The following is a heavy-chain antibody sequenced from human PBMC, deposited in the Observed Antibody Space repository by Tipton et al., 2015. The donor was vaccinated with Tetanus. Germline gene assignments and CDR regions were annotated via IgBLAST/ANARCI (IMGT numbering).Heavy chain of an antibody. CDR1: GYIFGTYW. CDR2: IYPGDSHT. D-gene: IGHD6-6*01. Sequence: QLVQSGAEVKKPGESLKISCQVSGYIFGTYWIGWVRQTPGKGLEWMGLIYPGDSHTKYSPSFQGQVTISVDMSTNTAYLQWTSLKASDTAMYFCARMYSTSSPFDHWGQGTLVAVSS. V-gene: IGHV5-51*01. J-gene: IGHJ4*02. CDR3: ARMYSTSSPFDH.